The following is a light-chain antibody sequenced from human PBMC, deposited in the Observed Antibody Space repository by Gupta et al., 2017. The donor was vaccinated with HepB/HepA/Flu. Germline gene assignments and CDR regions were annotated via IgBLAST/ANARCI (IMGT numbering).Light chain of an antibody. V-gene: IGKV3-11*01. CDR3: QQRTKWHPQLT. J-gene: IGKJ4*01. CDR2: DAS. CDR1: QSVTNY. Sequence: EIVFTPFPATLSLSPGERATLPCRASQSVTNYLAWYQLKPGQAPRLLIYDASSRATGIPARCSGSGAGTDVTLTITTREPEDFEVYFCQQRTKWHPQLTFGGGTKVEIK.